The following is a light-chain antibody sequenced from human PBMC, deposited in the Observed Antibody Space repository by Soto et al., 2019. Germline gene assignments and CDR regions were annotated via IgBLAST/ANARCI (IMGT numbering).Light chain of an antibody. V-gene: IGKV3-20*01. CDR1: QSVSSNY. J-gene: IGKJ2*01. CDR3: QQYGSSPGDT. CDR2: DAS. Sequence: EIVLTQSPDTLSLSPGERATLSCRASQSVSSNYLAWYQQKPGQAPRLLIYDASSRPTGIPDRFSGSGSGTDFTLTISRLEPEDFEVYYCQQYGSSPGDTFGQGTKLEIK.